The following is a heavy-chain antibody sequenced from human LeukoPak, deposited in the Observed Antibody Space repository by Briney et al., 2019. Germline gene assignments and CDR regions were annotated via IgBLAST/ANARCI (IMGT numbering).Heavy chain of an antibody. D-gene: IGHD2-2*01. CDR3: ARLGCSSTSCPYYYYYYYMDV. J-gene: IGHJ6*03. CDR2: IYYSGST. CDR1: GGSISSSSYY. Sequence: PSETLSLTCTVSGGSISSSSYYWGWIRQPPGKGLEWIGSIYYSGSTYYNPSLKSRVTISVDTSKSQFSLKLSSVTAADTAVYYCARLGCSSTSCPYYYYYYYMDVWGKGTTVTVSS. V-gene: IGHV4-39*01.